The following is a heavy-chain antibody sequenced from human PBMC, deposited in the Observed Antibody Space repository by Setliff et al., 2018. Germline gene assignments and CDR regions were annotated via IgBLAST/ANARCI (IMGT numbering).Heavy chain of an antibody. J-gene: IGHJ6*03. CDR1: GFSISSGYY. CDR2: IHHSGKA. V-gene: IGHV4-38-2*01. CDR3: ARMSGFLYMDV. Sequence: KTSETLSLTCAVSGFSISSGYYWGWIRQPPGKGLEWIVNIHHSGKAYYNPSLKSRVTMSVDTSKKQFSLKLTSVTAADTAVYYCARMSGFLYMDVWGKGTTVTVSS. D-gene: IGHD3-3*01.